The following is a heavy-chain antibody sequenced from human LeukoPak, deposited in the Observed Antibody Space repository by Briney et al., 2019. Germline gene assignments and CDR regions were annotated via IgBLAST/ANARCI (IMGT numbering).Heavy chain of an antibody. D-gene: IGHD3-3*01. V-gene: IGHV1-2*04. CDR2: INPNSGGT. Sequence: ASVKVSCKASGYTFTGYYMHWVRQAPGQGLEWMGWINPNSGGTNYAQKFQGWVTMTRDTSISTAYMELSRLRSDDTAVYYCARDHPRAIFGVVISYGMDVWGQGTTVTVSS. J-gene: IGHJ6*02. CDR1: GYTFTGYY. CDR3: ARDHPRAIFGVVISYGMDV.